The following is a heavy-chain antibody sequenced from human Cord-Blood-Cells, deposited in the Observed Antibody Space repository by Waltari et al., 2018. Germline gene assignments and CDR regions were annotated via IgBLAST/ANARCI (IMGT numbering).Heavy chain of an antibody. Sequence: QLQLQESGPGLVKPSETLSLTCTAPGGPISSSIYYWGWISPPPGKGLEWIGSIYYSGSTYYNPSLKSRVTISVDTSKNQFSLKLSSVTAADTAVYYCARLTYDSSGYFIDYWGQGTLVTVSS. CDR1: GGPISSSIYY. V-gene: IGHV4-39*01. CDR2: IYYSGST. D-gene: IGHD3-22*01. CDR3: ARLTYDSSGYFIDY. J-gene: IGHJ4*02.